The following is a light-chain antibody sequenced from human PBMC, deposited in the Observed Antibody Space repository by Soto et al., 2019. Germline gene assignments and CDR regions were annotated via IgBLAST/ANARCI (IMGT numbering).Light chain of an antibody. CDR3: QQSYSTPSIT. V-gene: IGKV1-39*01. CDR1: QSISSY. J-gene: IGKJ5*01. Sequence: SQITHSPSSLSASVGDRVTITCRASQSISSYLNWYQQKPGKAPKLLIYAASSLQSGVPSRFSGSGSGTDFTLTISSLQPEDFATYYCQQSYSTPSITFGQGTRLEI. CDR2: AAS.